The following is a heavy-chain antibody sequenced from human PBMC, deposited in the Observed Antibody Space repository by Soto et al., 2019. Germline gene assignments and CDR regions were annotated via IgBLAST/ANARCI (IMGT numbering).Heavy chain of an antibody. CDR3: ARGRPRVGWFDP. Sequence: WETLSLTCAVYGGSFSGYYWSWIRQPPGKGLEWIGEINHSGSTNYNPSLKSRVTISVDTSKNQFSLKLSSVTAADMAVYYCARGRPRVGWFDPWGQGTLVTVSS. D-gene: IGHD6-6*01. J-gene: IGHJ5*02. CDR2: INHSGST. V-gene: IGHV4-34*01. CDR1: GGSFSGYY.